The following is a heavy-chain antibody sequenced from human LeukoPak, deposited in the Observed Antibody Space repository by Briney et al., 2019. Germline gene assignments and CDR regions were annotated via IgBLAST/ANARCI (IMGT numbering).Heavy chain of an antibody. CDR2: ISSSGSTI. CDR3: AKGAYYYDRTPFDI. Sequence: PGGSLRLSCAASGFTFSSYEMNWVRQAPGKGLEWVSYISSSGSTIYYADSVKGRFTISRDNAKNSLYLQMNSLRAEDTAVYYCAKGAYYYDRTPFDIWGQGTMVTVSS. D-gene: IGHD3-22*01. J-gene: IGHJ3*02. CDR1: GFTFSSYE. V-gene: IGHV3-48*03.